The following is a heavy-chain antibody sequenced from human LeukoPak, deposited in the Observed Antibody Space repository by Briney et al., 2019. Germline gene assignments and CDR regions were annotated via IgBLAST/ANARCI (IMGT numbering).Heavy chain of an antibody. CDR2: ITNSGGSA. D-gene: IGHD3-9*01. J-gene: IGHJ6*02. CDR3: TKDYCGKFCSAV. V-gene: IGHV3-23*01. Sequence: GGSLRLSCAASGFTFSAFGMNWVRQAPGKGLEWVSTITNSGGSAYYVDSVKGRFTISRDNSKNTLYLQMNSLRAEDTAKYYCTKDYCGKFCSAVWGQGTTVTVSS. CDR1: GFTFSAFG.